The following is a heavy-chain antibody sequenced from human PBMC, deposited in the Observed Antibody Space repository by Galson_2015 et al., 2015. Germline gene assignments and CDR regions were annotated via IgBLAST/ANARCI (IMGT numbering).Heavy chain of an antibody. Sequence: SLRLSCAASGFTFSSYGMHWVRQAPGKGLECVAVIRNDGGNTYYADSVKGRFTISRDNSKNTMYLQMSRLRAEDTAVYYCARDFGYYSSANGGSLLYYCYYGMDVWGQGTTVTVSS. D-gene: IGHD2-2*01. CDR3: ARDFGYYSSANGGSLLYYCYYGMDV. CDR1: GFTFSSYG. CDR2: IRNDGGNT. V-gene: IGHV3-33*01. J-gene: IGHJ6*02.